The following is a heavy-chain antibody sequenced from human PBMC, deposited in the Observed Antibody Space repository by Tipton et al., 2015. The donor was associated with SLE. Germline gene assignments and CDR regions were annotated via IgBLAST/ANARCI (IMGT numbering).Heavy chain of an antibody. CDR3: SRGPLNDFWSNKGLFDF. CDR1: GDSISSYY. D-gene: IGHD3-3*01. V-gene: IGHV4-59*12. Sequence: TLSLTCTVSGDSISSYYLTWIRQPPGRRLEWIAYMFDTGSTKYNPSLQSRVTISLDTSKNQFSLNLTSVTAADTAVYYCSRGPLNDFWSNKGLFDFWGQGTLVTVSS. J-gene: IGHJ4*02. CDR2: MFDTGST.